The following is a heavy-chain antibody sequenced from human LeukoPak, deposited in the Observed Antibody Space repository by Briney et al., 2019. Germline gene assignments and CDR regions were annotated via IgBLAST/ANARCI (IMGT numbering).Heavy chain of an antibody. J-gene: IGHJ5*01. CDR1: GGSFSGYY. CDR3: ARRPRGVIIKTWFDS. V-gene: IGHV4-34*01. D-gene: IGHD3-10*01. Sequence: SETLSLTCAVYGGSFSGYYWSWIRQPPGKGLEWIGEINHSGSTNYNPSLKSRVTISVDTSKNQFSLKLSSVTAADTAVYYCARRPRGVIIKTWFDSWGQGTLVTVSS. CDR2: INHSGST.